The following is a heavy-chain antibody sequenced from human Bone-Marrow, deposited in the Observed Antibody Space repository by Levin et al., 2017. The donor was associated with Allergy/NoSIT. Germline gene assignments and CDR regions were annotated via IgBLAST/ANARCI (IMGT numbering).Heavy chain of an antibody. J-gene: IGHJ4*02. D-gene: IGHD3-10*01. Sequence: LSLTCAASGFTFSSSAMSWVRQAPGKGLEWVSAISGSGGSTYYADSVKGRFTISRDNSKNTLYLQMNSLRAEDTAVYYCAKDRRFRELSYFDYWGQGTLVTVSS. CDR3: AKDRRFRELSYFDY. CDR2: ISGSGGST. CDR1: GFTFSSSA. V-gene: IGHV3-23*01.